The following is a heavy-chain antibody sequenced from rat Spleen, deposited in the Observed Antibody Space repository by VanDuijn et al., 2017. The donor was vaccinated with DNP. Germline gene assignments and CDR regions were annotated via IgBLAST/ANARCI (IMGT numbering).Heavy chain of an antibody. D-gene: IGHD4-3*01. V-gene: IGHV5-25*01. CDR3: VRWNSGHFDY. Sequence: EVQLVESGGGLVRPGGSLKLSCAVSGFSFSNYDMAWVRQAPTKGLEWVASSSTSDGTTSYRDSVKGRFTVIRDYATSVLHLQMDSLRPEDTATYYCVRWNSGHFDYWGQGVMVTVSS. CDR2: SSTSDGTT. J-gene: IGHJ2*01. CDR1: GFSFSNYD.